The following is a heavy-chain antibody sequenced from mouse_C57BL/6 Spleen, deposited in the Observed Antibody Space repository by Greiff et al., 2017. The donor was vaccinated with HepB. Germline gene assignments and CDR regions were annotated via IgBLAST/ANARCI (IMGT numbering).Heavy chain of an antibody. CDR2: IDPNSGGT. CDR3: ARSGGSSYLYYFDY. V-gene: IGHV1-72*01. J-gene: IGHJ2*01. Sequence: QVQLKQPGAELVKPGASVKLSCKASGYTFTSYWMHWVKQRPGRGLEWIGRIDPNSGGTKYNEKFKSKATLTVDKPSSTTYMQRSSLTSEDSAVYYCARSGGSSYLYYFDYWGQGTTLTVSS. D-gene: IGHD1-1*01. CDR1: GYTFTSYW.